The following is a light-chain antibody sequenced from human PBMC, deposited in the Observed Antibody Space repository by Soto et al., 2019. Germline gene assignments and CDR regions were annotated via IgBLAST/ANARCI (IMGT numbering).Light chain of an antibody. CDR1: QGIRND. CDR2: AAS. J-gene: IGKJ3*01. CDR3: QHLNNYPPFT. V-gene: IGKV1-17*01. Sequence: DIQMTQSPSSLSASVGDRVTITCRASQGIRNDLGWYQQKPGKAPKRLIYAASSLQSGVPSRFSGSGSGTDFTLTISRLQPEDFATYYCQHLNNYPPFTFGPGTKVDLE.